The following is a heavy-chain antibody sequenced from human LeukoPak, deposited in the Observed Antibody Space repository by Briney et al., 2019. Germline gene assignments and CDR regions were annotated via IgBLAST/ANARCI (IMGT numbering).Heavy chain of an antibody. Sequence: GGSLRLSCAASGFNFADSAMSWVRQAPGKGLEWVSAISGSGGSTYYADSVKGRFTISRDNSKNTLYLQMNSLRAEDTAVYYCAKVYDSSGFDYWGQGTLVTVSS. V-gene: IGHV3-23*01. CDR1: GFNFADSA. CDR3: AKVYDSSGFDY. CDR2: ISGSGGST. D-gene: IGHD3-22*01. J-gene: IGHJ4*02.